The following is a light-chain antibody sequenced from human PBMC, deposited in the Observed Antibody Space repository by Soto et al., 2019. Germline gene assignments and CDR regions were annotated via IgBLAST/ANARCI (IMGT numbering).Light chain of an antibody. CDR1: QSINSW. CDR3: KQSKSLPLT. V-gene: IGKV1-5*01. CDR2: AAS. J-gene: IGKJ4*01. Sequence: DSQITKSPSTLSASVGDRLTITFRDSQSINSWLAWYQQKPGKAPKLLIYAASSLRSGVASGLGGSGSGTNFSLTISSLQPEDLVTNYCKQSKSLPLTLGGGTKV.